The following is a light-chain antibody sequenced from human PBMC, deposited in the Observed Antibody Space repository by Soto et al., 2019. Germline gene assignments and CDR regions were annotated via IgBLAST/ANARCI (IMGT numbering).Light chain of an antibody. V-gene: IGKV3-20*01. CDR3: QQFGSSVT. Sequence: EIVLTQSPGPLSLSPGERATLSCRASQSVSSTYLAWYQQKPGQAPRLLIYRTSTRATGIPDRFSGSGPGTDFTLTISRLEPEDFAVYYCQQFGSSVTFGQGTRLEI. CDR1: QSVSSTY. CDR2: RTS. J-gene: IGKJ5*01.